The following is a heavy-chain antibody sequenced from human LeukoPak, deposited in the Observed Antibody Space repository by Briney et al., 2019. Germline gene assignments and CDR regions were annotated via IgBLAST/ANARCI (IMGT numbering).Heavy chain of an antibody. D-gene: IGHD3-3*01. V-gene: IGHV1-46*01. J-gene: IGHJ4*02. CDR2: INPSGGSI. CDR3: ARRVDTYYNFWSGYLDY. CDR1: GYIFTSYY. Sequence: ASVKVSCKASGYIFTSYYMYWVRQAPGQGLEWMGTINPSGGSISYAQKFQGRVTMTRDTSTSTVYMELSSLRAEDTAVYYCARRVDTYYNFWSGYLDYWGQGTLVTVSS.